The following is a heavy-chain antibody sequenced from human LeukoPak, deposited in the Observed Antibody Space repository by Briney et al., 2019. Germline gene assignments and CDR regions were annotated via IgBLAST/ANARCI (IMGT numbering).Heavy chain of an antibody. J-gene: IGHJ6*03. Sequence: PSETLSLTCTVSGGSISSSSYYWGWIRQPPGKGLEWIGSIYYSGSTYYNPSLKSRVTISVDTSKNQFSLKLSSVTAADTAVYYCARDIAAAGKPRRYYYMDVWGKGTTVTVSS. CDR2: IYYSGST. V-gene: IGHV4-39*07. CDR1: GGSISSSSYY. D-gene: IGHD6-13*01. CDR3: ARDIAAAGKPRRYYYMDV.